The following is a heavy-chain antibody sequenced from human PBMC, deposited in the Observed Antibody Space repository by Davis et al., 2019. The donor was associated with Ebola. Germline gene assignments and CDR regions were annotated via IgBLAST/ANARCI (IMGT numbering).Heavy chain of an antibody. Sequence: GESLKISCAASGFTFSSYAMTWVRQAPGKGLVWVSRINSDGSSTSYADSVKGRFTISRDNAKNTLYLQMNSLRAEDTAVYYCARGGPYYDFWSGYYTGIVDYWGQGTLVTVSS. J-gene: IGHJ4*02. V-gene: IGHV3-74*01. CDR3: ARGGPYYDFWSGYYTGIVDY. CDR2: INSDGSST. CDR1: GFTFSSYA. D-gene: IGHD3-3*01.